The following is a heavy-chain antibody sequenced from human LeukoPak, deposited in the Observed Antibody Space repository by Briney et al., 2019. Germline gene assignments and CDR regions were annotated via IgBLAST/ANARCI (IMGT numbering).Heavy chain of an antibody. Sequence: GASVKVSCKASVYTFTGYYMHWVRQAPGQGLEWMGWINPNSGGTNYAQKFQGRVTMTRDTSIGTAYMELSRLRSDDTAVYYCARDGYNSRWYYYYGMDVWGQGTTVTVSS. CDR2: INPNSGGT. CDR3: ARDGYNSRWYYYYGMDV. J-gene: IGHJ6*02. V-gene: IGHV1-2*02. CDR1: VYTFTGYY. D-gene: IGHD5-24*01.